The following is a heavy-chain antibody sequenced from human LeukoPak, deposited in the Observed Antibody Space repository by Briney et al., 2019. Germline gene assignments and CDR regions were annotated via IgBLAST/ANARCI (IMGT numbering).Heavy chain of an antibody. CDR2: IKQDGSEK. D-gene: IGHD6-13*01. Sequence: GGSLRLSCAASGFTFSSYWMSWVRQAPGKGLEWVANIKQDGSEKYYVDSVKGRFTISRDNAKNSLYLQMNSLGAEDTAVYYCARDRAAEFYGMDVWGQGTTVTVSS. CDR3: ARDRAAEFYGMDV. J-gene: IGHJ6*02. CDR1: GFTFSSYW. V-gene: IGHV3-7*03.